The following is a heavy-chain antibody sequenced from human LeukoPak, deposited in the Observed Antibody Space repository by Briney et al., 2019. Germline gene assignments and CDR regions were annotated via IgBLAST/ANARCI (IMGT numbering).Heavy chain of an antibody. CDR1: GYSLTSYW. CDR2: IYPGDSGT. J-gene: IGHJ4*02. V-gene: IGHV5-51*01. CDR3: ARLIPSYDSSGYYFDY. Sequence: GESLTISCKGSGYSLTSYWIGGVRQMAGKGLEWMGIIYPGDSGTRYSPSFQGQVTISADKSISTAYLQWSSLKASDTAMYYCARLIPSYDSSGYYFDYWGQGTLVTVSS. D-gene: IGHD3-22*01.